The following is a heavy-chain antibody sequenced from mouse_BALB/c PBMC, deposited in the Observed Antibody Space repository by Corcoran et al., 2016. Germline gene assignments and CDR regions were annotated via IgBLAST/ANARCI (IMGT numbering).Heavy chain of an antibody. CDR1: GYSFTGYT. J-gene: IGHJ2*01. V-gene: IGHV1-18*01. Sequence: EVQLQQSGPELVKPGASMKISCKASGYSFTGYTMNWVKQSHGKNLEWFGLINPYNGGTSYNQKFKGKATLTVDKSSSTSYMELLSLTSEDSAVYYCARSLLRLPFDYWGQGTTLTVSS. D-gene: IGHD1-2*01. CDR2: INPYNGGT. CDR3: ARSLLRLPFDY.